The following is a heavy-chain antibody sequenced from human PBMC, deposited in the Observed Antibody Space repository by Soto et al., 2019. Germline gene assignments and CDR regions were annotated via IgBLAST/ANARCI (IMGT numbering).Heavy chain of an antibody. V-gene: IGHV1-69*02. CDR3: ARVLTSRSGYDHAFDI. CDR1: GGTFSSYT. CDR2: IIPILGIA. J-gene: IGHJ3*02. Sequence: QVQLVQSGAEVKKPGSSVKVSCKASGGTFSSYTISWVRQAPGQVLEWMGRIIPILGIANYAQKFQGRVTITADKSTRTAYMELSSLRSEDTAVYYCARVLTSRSGYDHAFDIWGQGTMVTVSS. D-gene: IGHD5-12*01.